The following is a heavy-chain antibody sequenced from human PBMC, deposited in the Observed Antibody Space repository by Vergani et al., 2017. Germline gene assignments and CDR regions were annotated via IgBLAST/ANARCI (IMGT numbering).Heavy chain of an antibody. V-gene: IGHV1-2*02. CDR2: INPNSGDT. CDR1: GYTFTGYY. J-gene: IGHJ6*02. Sequence: QVQLVQSGAEVKKPGASVKVSCKASGYTFTGYYMHWVRQAPGQGLEWMGWINPNSGDTNYAQKFQGRVTMTRDTSISTAYMELSRLGSDGTAVYYCARDFLAVADLDYGMDVWGQGTTVTVSS. D-gene: IGHD6-19*01. CDR3: ARDFLAVADLDYGMDV.